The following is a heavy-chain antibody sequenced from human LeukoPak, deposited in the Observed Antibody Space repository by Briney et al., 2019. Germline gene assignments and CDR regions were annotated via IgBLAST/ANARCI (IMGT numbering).Heavy chain of an antibody. CDR2: ISWNSGSI. CDR1: GFTFDDYA. Sequence: GGSLRLSCAASGFTFDDYAMHWVRQAPGKGLEWVSGISWNSGSIGYADSVKGRFTISRVNAKNSLYLQMNSLRAEDTALYYCARSMVRGVTELNWFDPWGQGTLVTVSS. V-gene: IGHV3-9*01. J-gene: IGHJ5*02. CDR3: ARSMVRGVTELNWFDP. D-gene: IGHD3-10*01.